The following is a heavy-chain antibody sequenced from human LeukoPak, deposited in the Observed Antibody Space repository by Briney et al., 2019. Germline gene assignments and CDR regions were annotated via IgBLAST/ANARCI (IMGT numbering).Heavy chain of an antibody. CDR2: INPNSGGT. J-gene: IGHJ5*02. V-gene: IGHV1-2*02. CDR3: ARDGTSGVDP. Sequence: ASVKVSCKASGYTFTGYYMHWVRQAPRKALEWMGWINPNSGGTNYAQKFQGRVTMTRDTSISTAYMELSRLKSDDTAVYYCARDGTSGVDPWGQGTLVTVSS. CDR1: GYTFTGYY.